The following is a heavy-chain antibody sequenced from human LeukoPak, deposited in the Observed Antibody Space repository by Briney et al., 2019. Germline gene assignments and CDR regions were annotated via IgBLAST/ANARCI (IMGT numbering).Heavy chain of an antibody. J-gene: IGHJ4*02. Sequence: GGSLRLSCAVSGFTFTSYDMSWVRQAPGKGLEWVSAISGSGGSTYYADSEKGRFTISRDYYKHTLYLPMHSLRAEDTAVYYCATERWGYFDYWGQGTLVTVS. CDR2: ISGSGGST. CDR1: GFTFTSYD. V-gene: IGHV3-23*01. CDR3: ATERWGYFDY. D-gene: IGHD3-16*01.